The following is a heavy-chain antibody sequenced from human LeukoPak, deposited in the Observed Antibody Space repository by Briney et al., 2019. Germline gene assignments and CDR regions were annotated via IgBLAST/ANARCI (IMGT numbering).Heavy chain of an antibody. CDR3: ARAKPRDNWNDWFDP. CDR1: GGSISSSSYY. Sequence: SETLSLTCTVSGGSISSSSYYWGWIRQPPGKGLEWIGSIYYSGSTYYNPSLKSRVTISVDTSKNQFSLKLSSVTAADTAVYYCARAKPRDNWNDWFDPWGQGTLVTVSS. J-gene: IGHJ5*02. D-gene: IGHD1-1*01. CDR2: IYYSGST. V-gene: IGHV4-39*07.